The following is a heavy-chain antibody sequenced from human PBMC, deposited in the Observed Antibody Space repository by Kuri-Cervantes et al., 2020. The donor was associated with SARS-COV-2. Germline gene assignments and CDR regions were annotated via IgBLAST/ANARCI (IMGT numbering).Heavy chain of an antibody. CDR3: ARDGGYRTSSSFDY. CDR2: INSDGSST. J-gene: IGHJ4*02. CDR1: GFTFSSYS. V-gene: IGHV3-74*01. D-gene: IGHD3-16*02. Sequence: GESLKISCAVSGFTFSSYSMSWVRQAPGKGLVWVSRINSDGSSTIYADSVKGRFTISRDNAKNTLYLQMNSLRAEDTAVYYCARDGGYRTSSSFDYWGQGTLVTVSS.